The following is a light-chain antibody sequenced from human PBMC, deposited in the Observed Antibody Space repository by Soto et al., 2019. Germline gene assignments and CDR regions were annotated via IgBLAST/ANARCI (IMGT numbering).Light chain of an antibody. V-gene: IGLV1-47*02. J-gene: IGLJ2*01. Sequence: QSVLTQPPSASGTPGQRVSISCAGSSSNIGSNYVYWYQQRPGQAPILLIYSNSQRLSGVPDRFSGSKSGTSASLAISGLGSEDEADYYCPSWDDSIGGVVFGGGTKLTVL. CDR3: PSWDDSIGGVV. CDR2: SNS. CDR1: SSNIGSNY.